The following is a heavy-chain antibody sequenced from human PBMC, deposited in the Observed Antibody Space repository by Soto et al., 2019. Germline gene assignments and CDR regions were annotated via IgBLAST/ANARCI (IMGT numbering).Heavy chain of an antibody. Sequence: QVQLVQSGAEVKKPGASVKVSCKASGYTFTSYDINWVRQATGQGLEWMGWMNPNSGTTGYAQKFQGRVTMTRNTSITTAYMELSSLRSEDMAVYYCAREISGSYRFDYWGQGTLVTVSS. CDR3: AREISGSYRFDY. V-gene: IGHV1-8*01. J-gene: IGHJ4*02. CDR1: GYTFTSYD. D-gene: IGHD1-26*01. CDR2: MNPNSGTT.